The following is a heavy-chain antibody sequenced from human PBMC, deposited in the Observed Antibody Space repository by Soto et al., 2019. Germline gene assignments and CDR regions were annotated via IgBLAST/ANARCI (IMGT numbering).Heavy chain of an antibody. Sequence: QVQLVESGGGVVQPGRALRLSCAASGFIFSQYPMHWFRQAPGKGLEWVSVISYDGTKKYYADSVKGRFTSSRDSSTDTLYLQMNRLRPDDTAVYYCATDAITLIMSGAQGSWGQGTLVTVPS. V-gene: IGHV3-30-3*01. CDR3: ATDAITLIMSGAQGS. CDR2: ISYDGTKK. CDR1: GFIFSQYP. D-gene: IGHD3-10*01. J-gene: IGHJ5*02.